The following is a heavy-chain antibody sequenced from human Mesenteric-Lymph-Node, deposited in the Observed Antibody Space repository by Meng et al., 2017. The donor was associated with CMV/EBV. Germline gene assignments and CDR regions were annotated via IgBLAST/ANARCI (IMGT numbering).Heavy chain of an antibody. CDR3: TRRAFFCSSTSCYANNFDY. Sequence: GFAMHWVRKASGGGLGWVGRIRSKADSYATTYAESVKGRFTISRDDSKNTAYLQMNSLKTEDTAVYYCTRRAFFCSSTSCYANNFDYWGQGTLVTVSS. V-gene: IGHV3-73*01. CDR2: IRSKADSYAT. D-gene: IGHD2-2*01. J-gene: IGHJ4*02. CDR1: GFA.